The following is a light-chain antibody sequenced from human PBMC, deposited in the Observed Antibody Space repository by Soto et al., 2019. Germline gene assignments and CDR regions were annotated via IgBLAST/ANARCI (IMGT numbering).Light chain of an antibody. CDR3: QHRNNWLCT. V-gene: IGKV3-15*01. Sequence: EIVLTQSPATLSLSPGERATLSCRASQSVSSHLAWYRQKPGQPPRLLIYGASTRATGIPARFSGSGSGTEFTLTISSLEPEDFAVYYCQHRNNWLCTLGQGTKVEI. CDR1: QSVSSH. CDR2: GAS. J-gene: IGKJ1*01.